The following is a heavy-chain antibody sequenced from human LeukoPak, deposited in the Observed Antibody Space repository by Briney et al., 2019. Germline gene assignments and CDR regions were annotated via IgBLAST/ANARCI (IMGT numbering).Heavy chain of an antibody. CDR3: ARVGRLRYFDWLFWYFDL. Sequence: PSETLSPTCTLSSGSISTYYWSWLRHPPSQELEWRGYIYYSGSTNHNHSLKSRVTISVDTSKIQFFLKLSSVTAADTAIYYCARVGRLRYFDWLFWYFDLWGRGTLVTVSS. J-gene: IGHJ2*01. D-gene: IGHD3-9*01. CDR2: IYYSGST. V-gene: IGHV4-59*01. CDR1: SGSISTYY.